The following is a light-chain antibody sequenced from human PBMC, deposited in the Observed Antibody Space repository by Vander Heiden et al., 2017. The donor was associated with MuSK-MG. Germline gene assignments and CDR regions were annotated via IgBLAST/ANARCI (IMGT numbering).Light chain of an antibody. Sequence: AIRMTQSPSSFSASTGDRVTITCRASQGISSYLAWYQQKPGKAPKLLIYAASTLQSGVPSRFSGSGSGTDFTLTISCLQSEDFATYYCQHEDSCTWTFGQGTKVEIK. CDR1: QGISSY. CDR2: AAS. V-gene: IGKV1-8*01. J-gene: IGKJ1*01. CDR3: QHEDSCTWT.